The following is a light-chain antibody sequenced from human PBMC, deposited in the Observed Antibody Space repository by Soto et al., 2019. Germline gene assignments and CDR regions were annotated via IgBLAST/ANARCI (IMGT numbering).Light chain of an antibody. Sequence: QSALTQPASVSGSPGQSITISCTGTSSDVGGYNFVSWYQQHPGKAPRRMTYEVSHRPSGVSVRFSGSRSGNTASLTISGLQAEDEADYYCSSYTLSSTLVLFGGGTKLTVL. CDR1: SSDVGGYNF. CDR2: EVS. V-gene: IGLV2-14*01. CDR3: SSYTLSSTLVL. J-gene: IGLJ3*02.